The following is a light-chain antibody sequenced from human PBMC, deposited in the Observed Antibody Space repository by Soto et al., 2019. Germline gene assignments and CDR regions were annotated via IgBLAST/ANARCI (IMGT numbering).Light chain of an antibody. Sequence: NFMLTQPHSVSESPGKTVTISCTRSSGSIGSNYVQWCQQRPGSAPTSVIYEDNQRPFGVPDRFSGSIDSSSNSASLTISGLKTEDEGDYYCQSFDSNTRAVVFGGGTKVTVL. J-gene: IGLJ2*01. CDR3: QSFDSNTRAVV. CDR1: SGSIGSNY. V-gene: IGLV6-57*04. CDR2: EDN.